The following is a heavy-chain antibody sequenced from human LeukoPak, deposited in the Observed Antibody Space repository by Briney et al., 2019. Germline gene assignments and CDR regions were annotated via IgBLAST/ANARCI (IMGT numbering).Heavy chain of an antibody. J-gene: IGHJ4*02. CDR1: GVTFSSYG. Sequence: SVKVSCKASGVTFSSYGISWVRQAPGQGLEWMGWIIPIFGTANYAQKFQGRVTITTDESTSTAYMELSSLRSEDTAVYYCARGHHSSSWHSWGQGTLVTVSS. D-gene: IGHD6-13*01. V-gene: IGHV1-69*05. CDR2: IIPIFGTA. CDR3: ARGHHSSSWHS.